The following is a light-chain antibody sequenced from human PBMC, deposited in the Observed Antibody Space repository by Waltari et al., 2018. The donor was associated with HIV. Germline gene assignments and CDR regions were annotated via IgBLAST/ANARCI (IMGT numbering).Light chain of an antibody. CDR3: HSYDSSLSAWV. Sequence: QSVLTQPPSVSGAPGQRVTISCTGSSSNIGAGSDVHWYQHLPGTAPQLLISANTHRPSGVPDRFAGSKSGTSASLAITGLQADDEADYYCHSYDSSLSAWVFGGGTKLTVL. CDR1: SSNIGAGSD. V-gene: IGLV1-40*01. J-gene: IGLJ3*02. CDR2: ANT.